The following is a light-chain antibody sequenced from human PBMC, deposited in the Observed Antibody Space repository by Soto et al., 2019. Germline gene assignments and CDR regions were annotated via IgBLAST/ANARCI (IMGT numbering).Light chain of an antibody. V-gene: IGKV3-15*01. CDR2: DAS. CDR1: QGISTN. CDR3: QQYNNWPPLT. J-gene: IGKJ5*01. Sequence: EIVMTQSPATLSVSPGERAALSCRASQGISTNLAWYQQKPGQAPRLLIYDASTRATGVPARFSGSGSGTEFTLTISSLQSEDSAVYYCQQYNNWPPLTFGQGTRLEIK.